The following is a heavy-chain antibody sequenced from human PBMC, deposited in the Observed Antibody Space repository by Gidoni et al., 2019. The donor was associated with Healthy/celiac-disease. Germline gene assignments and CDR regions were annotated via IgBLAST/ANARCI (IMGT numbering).Heavy chain of an antibody. CDR2: SYPGDSDT. V-gene: IGHV5-51*01. Sequence: EVQLVQSGAAVKQPGESLMLACTGSGYSFTSYWIGWVRQMPGKGLEWMGISYPGDSDTRYSTSFQGQVTISAEKSISTAYLQWSSLKAADTAMYDCARRIAVAGTNWFDPWGQGTLVTVSS. CDR1: GYSFTSYW. CDR3: ARRIAVAGTNWFDP. J-gene: IGHJ5*02. D-gene: IGHD6-19*01.